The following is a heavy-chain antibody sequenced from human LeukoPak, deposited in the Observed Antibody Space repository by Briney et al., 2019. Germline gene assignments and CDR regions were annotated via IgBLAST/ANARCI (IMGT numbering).Heavy chain of an antibody. J-gene: IGHJ5*02. CDR3: AKDGTSGWYVGNWFDP. V-gene: IGHV3-23*01. CDR2: ISGGGSST. CDR1: GFTFSSYA. D-gene: IGHD6-19*01. Sequence: WGSLRLSCAASGFTFSSYAMSWVCQAPGKGLEWVSGISGGGSSTYDADSVMGRFTISRDNSKNTLYLQMNSLRAEDTAVYYCAKDGTSGWYVGNWFDPWGQGTLVTVSS.